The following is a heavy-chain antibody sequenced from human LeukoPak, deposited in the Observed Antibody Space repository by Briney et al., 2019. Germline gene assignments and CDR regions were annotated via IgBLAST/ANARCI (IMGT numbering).Heavy chain of an antibody. CDR1: GGTFSSHA. J-gene: IGHJ3*02. D-gene: IGHD6-25*01. V-gene: IGHV1-69*04. Sequence: ASVKVSCKASGGTFSSHAISWVRQAPGQGLEWMVRIIPIIDIINYAQKFQGRVTITADKSTSTAYMELSSLRSEDTAVYFCARAASYRGAVDIWGQGTMVTVSS. CDR2: IIPIIDII. CDR3: ARAASYRGAVDI.